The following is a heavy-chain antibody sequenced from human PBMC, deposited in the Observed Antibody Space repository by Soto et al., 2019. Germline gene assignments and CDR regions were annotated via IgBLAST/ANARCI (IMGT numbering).Heavy chain of an antibody. CDR2: ICSVGCT. V-gene: IGHV3-53*01. Sequence: TVGLNYITWVRQAPGKRLEWVSLICSVGCTYCAYSLNGRFTSSRDNSKSTLYLQMNSLRAEDTAVYYCAKAYDYDILTGSHVADYWGQGTLVTVSS. CDR3: AKAYDYDILTGSHVADY. J-gene: IGHJ4*02. CDR1: TVGLNY. D-gene: IGHD3-9*01.